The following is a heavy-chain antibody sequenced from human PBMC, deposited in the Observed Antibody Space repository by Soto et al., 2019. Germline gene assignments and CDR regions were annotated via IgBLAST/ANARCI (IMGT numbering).Heavy chain of an antibody. CDR1: GLTFSSHW. J-gene: IGHJ4*02. Sequence: EVQLVESGGGLVQPGGSLRLSCVASGLTFSSHWMHWVRQDPGKGLVWVSRINSDGSTTTYADSVKGRFTISRDNAKNTLYLQMNSLRAEDTAVYYCTAKAGSQMATSPFDYWGQGTLVTVSS. V-gene: IGHV3-74*01. D-gene: IGHD2-21*02. CDR2: INSDGSTT. CDR3: TAKAGSQMATSPFDY.